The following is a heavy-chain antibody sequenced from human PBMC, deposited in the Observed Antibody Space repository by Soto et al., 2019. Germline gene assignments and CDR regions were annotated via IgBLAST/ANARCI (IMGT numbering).Heavy chain of an antibody. CDR3: AKDGHVVPVVISLRKPPMRV. J-gene: IGHJ6*02. Sequence: PVGSLRLSCVASVFPFSSFAMSCVRHSPGKWLEWVSTISGSGGKTYYADSVKGRFTISRDNSKNTLFLQMDSLRADETSIYYCAKDGHVVPVVISLRKPPMRVWGQATTVTVS. CDR2: ISGSGGKT. CDR1: VFPFSSFA. D-gene: IGHD2-2*01. V-gene: IGHV3-23*01.